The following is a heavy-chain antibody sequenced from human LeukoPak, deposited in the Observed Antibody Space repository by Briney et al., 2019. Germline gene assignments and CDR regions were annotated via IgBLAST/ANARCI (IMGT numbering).Heavy chain of an antibody. V-gene: IGHV3-7*03. J-gene: IGHJ4*02. CDR3: AKAPFGEYTGADY. Sequence: GGSLRLSCAASGFTFSSYWMSWVRQAPGKGLEWVANIKQDGSEKHYVDSVKGRFTISRDNAKNSLYLQMNSLRAEDTALYYCAKAPFGEYTGADYWGQGTLVTVSS. D-gene: IGHD3-10*01. CDR2: IKQDGSEK. CDR1: GFTFSSYW.